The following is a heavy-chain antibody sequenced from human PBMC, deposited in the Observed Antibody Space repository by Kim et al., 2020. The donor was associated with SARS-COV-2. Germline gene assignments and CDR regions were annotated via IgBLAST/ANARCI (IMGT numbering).Heavy chain of an antibody. CDR1: GFIFSSYG. CDR3: ARDRVGYSSSYNGYYYYYYMHV. CDR2: IWYDGSNK. V-gene: IGHV3-33*01. D-gene: IGHD6-6*01. J-gene: IGHJ6*03. Sequence: GGSLRLSCAASGFIFSSYGMHWVRQAPGKGLEWVAVIWYDGSNKYYADSVKGRFTISRDNSKNTLYLQMNSLGAEDTAVYYCARDRVGYSSSYNGYYYYYYMHVWGKGTTVTVS.